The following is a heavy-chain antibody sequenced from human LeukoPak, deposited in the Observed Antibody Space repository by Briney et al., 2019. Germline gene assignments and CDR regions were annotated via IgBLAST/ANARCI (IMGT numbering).Heavy chain of an antibody. J-gene: IGHJ6*03. CDR3: AKGAGNDFWSGYYHYYYYYMDV. CDR1: GFTFSSYA. V-gene: IGHV3-23*01. D-gene: IGHD3-3*01. Sequence: GGSLRLSCAASGFTFSSYAMSWVRRAPGKGLEWVSAISGSGGSTYYADSVKGRFTISRDNSKNTLYLQMNSLRAEDTAVYYCAKGAGNDFWSGYYHYYYYYMDVWGKGTTVTVSS. CDR2: ISGSGGST.